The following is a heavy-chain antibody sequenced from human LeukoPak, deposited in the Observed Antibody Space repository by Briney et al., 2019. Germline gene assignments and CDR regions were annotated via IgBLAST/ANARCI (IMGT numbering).Heavy chain of an antibody. D-gene: IGHD3-9*01. CDR3: ATLDLT. V-gene: IGHV3-7*01. Sequence: GGSLRLSCAASGFSFSSSWMSWVRQAPGKGLEWVAEINQDGSQKYNVDSVRGRFTISRDNARSSLYLQMNSLRAEDTALYYCATLDLTWGQGTLVTVSS. CDR1: GFSFSSSW. CDR2: INQDGSQK. J-gene: IGHJ4*02.